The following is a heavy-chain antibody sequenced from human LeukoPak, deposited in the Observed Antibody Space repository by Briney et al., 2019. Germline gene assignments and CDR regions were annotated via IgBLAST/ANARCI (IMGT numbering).Heavy chain of an antibody. CDR1: GGSVSSGSYY. CDR2: IYYSGSA. V-gene: IGHV4-61*01. CDR3: ARDALIRGPYYDSSGYRFDY. Sequence: PSETLSLTCTVSGGSVSSGSYYWSWLRQPPGKGLEWIGYIYYSGSANYNPSLKSRVTISVDTSKNQFSLKLSSVTAADTAVYYCARDALIRGPYYDSSGYRFDYWGQGTLVTASS. D-gene: IGHD3-22*01. J-gene: IGHJ4*02.